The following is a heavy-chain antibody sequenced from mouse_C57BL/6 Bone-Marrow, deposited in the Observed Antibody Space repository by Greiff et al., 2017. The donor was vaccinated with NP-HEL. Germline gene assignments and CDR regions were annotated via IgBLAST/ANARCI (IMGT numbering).Heavy chain of an antibody. V-gene: IGHV5-6*01. D-gene: IGHD1-1*01. J-gene: IGHJ3*01. Sequence: EVKLVESGGDLVKPGGSLKLSCAASGFTFSSYGMSWVRQTPDKRLEWVATISSGGSYTYYPDSVKGRFTFSRDNAKNTLYLQMSSLKSEDTAMYYCARHIRSSYTAWFAYWGQGTLVTVSA. CDR2: ISSGGSYT. CDR3: ARHIRSSYTAWFAY. CDR1: GFTFSSYG.